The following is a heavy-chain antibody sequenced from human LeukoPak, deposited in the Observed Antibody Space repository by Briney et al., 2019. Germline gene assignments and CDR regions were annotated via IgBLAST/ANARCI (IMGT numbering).Heavy chain of an antibody. V-gene: IGHV4-59*01. CDR2: IYYSGST. CDR1: GGSISSYY. D-gene: IGHD6-6*01. Sequence: SETLSLTCTVSGGSISSYYWSWIRQPPGKGLEWIGYIYYSGSTNYNPSLKSRATISVDTSKNQFSLKLSSVAAADTAVYYCARGRSSYYYGMDVWGQGTTVTVSS. CDR3: ARGRSSYYYGMDV. J-gene: IGHJ6*02.